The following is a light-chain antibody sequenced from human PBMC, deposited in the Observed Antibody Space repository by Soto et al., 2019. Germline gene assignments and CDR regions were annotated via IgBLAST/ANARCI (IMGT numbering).Light chain of an antibody. V-gene: IGKV1-5*03. J-gene: IGKJ1*01. CDR1: QTISSW. CDR2: KAS. Sequence: DSRKTQSPSTLSGSVGDRVTITCRASQTISSWLAWYQQKPGKAPKLLIYKASTLKSGVPSRFSGSGSGTEFTLTISSLQPDDFATYYCQHYNSYSEAFGQGTKVDIK. CDR3: QHYNSYSEA.